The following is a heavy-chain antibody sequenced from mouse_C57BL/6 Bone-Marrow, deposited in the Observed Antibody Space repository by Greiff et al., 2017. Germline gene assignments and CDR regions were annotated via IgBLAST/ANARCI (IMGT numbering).Heavy chain of an antibody. Sequence: QVQLQQSGAELVKPGASVKISCKASGYAFSSYWMNWVKQRPGKGLEWIGQIYPGDGDTNYNGKFKGKATLTADKSSSTAYMQLSSLTAEDSAVYVCARDYYGSSYDDAMDYWGQGTSVTVSS. J-gene: IGHJ4*01. CDR1: GYAFSSYW. CDR3: ARDYYGSSYDDAMDY. V-gene: IGHV1-80*01. CDR2: IYPGDGDT. D-gene: IGHD1-1*01.